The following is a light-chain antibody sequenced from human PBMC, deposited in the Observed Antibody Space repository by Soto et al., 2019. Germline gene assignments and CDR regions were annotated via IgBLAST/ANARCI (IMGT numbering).Light chain of an antibody. CDR2: EVS. J-gene: IGLJ1*01. V-gene: IGLV2-14*01. CDR3: SSYTSSSTLV. CDR1: SSDVGGYNY. Sequence: QSALTQPASVSGSPGQSITISCTGTSSDVGGYNYVSWYQQHPGKAPKLMIYEVSNRPSGVSNRFPCSKSGNTASLTISGLQAEDEADYYCSSYTSSSTLVFGTGTKVTVL.